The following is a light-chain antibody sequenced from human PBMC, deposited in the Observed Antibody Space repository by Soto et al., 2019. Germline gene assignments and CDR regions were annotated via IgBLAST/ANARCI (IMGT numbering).Light chain of an antibody. CDR3: ATWDGSLPGEV. J-gene: IGLJ2*01. V-gene: IGLV1-51*01. CDR1: SSDVGTYKY. Sequence: QSVLTQPASVSGSPGQSITISCTGTSSDVGTYKYVSWYQQLPGTAPKLLIYDNNKRPSGIRDRFSGSKSGTSGTLDITGLQTGDEADYYCATWDGSLPGEVFGGGTQLTVL. CDR2: DNN.